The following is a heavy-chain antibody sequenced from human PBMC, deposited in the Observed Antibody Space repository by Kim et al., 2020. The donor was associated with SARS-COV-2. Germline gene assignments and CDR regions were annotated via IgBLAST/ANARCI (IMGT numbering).Heavy chain of an antibody. J-gene: IGHJ5*01. CDR3: ARVYGIELGCTNGVCSWFD. CDR1: GGTFSSYA. V-gene: IGHV1-69*04. CDR2: IIPILGIA. Sequence: SVKVSCKASGGTFSSYAISWVRQAPGQGLEWMGRIIPILGIANYAQKFQGRVTLTADKSTSTAYMELSSLRSEDTAVYYCARVYGIELGCTNGVCSWFD. D-gene: IGHD2-8*01.